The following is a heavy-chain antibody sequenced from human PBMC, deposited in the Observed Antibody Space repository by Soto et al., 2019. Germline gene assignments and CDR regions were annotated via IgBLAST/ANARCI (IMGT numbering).Heavy chain of an antibody. CDR3: ARERTYCGGDCYFFFDY. V-gene: IGHV4-31*03. CDR1: GGSISSGGYY. CDR2: IYYSGST. D-gene: IGHD2-21*02. Sequence: QVQLQESGPGLVKPSQTLSLTCTVSGGSISSGGYYWSWIRQHPGKGLEWIGYIYYSGSTYYNPSLKSRVTRSVDTSKNQFSLKLSSVNAADTAVYYCARERTYCGGDCYFFFDYWGQGTLVTVSS. J-gene: IGHJ4*02.